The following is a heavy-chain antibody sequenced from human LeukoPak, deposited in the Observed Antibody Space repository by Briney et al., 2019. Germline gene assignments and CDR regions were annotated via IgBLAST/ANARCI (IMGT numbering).Heavy chain of an antibody. Sequence: GGSLRLSCAASGFTFSSYSMNWVRQAPGKGLEWVSYISSSSSTIYYTDSVKGRFTISRDNAKNSLYLQMNSLRAEDTAVYYCARGPKSIGTRWGQGTLVTVSS. V-gene: IGHV3-48*01. CDR3: ARGPKSIGTR. J-gene: IGHJ4*02. CDR2: ISSSSSTI. D-gene: IGHD2-2*01. CDR1: GFTFSSYS.